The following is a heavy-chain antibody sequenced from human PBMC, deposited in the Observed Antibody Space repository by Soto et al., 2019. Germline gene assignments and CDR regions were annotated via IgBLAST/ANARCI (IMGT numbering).Heavy chain of an antibody. J-gene: IGHJ4*02. CDR2: IYSGGST. V-gene: IGHV3-53*04. Sequence: EVQLVESGGGLVQPGGSLRLSCAASGFTVSSNYMSWVRQAPGKGLEWVSVIYSGGSTYYADSVKGRFTISRHNSKNTLYLQMNSLRAEDTAVYYCERDMKYSGSGPTGTGGGVDYWGQGTLVTVSS. CDR3: ERDMKYSGSGPTGTGGGVDY. D-gene: IGHD5-12*01. CDR1: GFTVSSNY.